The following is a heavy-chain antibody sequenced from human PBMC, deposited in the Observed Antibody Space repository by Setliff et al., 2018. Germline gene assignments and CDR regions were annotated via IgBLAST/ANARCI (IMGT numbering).Heavy chain of an antibody. J-gene: IGHJ4*02. CDR3: ARDAYSSSWDY. CDR2: IQFDGSNK. CDR1: GFTFSSYG. D-gene: IGHD6-13*01. Sequence: PGESLKISCAASGFTFSSYGMHWVRQAPGKGLEWVAFIQFDGSNKYYADSVKGRFTISRDNAKNSLYLQMNSLRAEDTAVYYCARDAYSSSWDYWGQGTLVTVSS. V-gene: IGHV3-30*02.